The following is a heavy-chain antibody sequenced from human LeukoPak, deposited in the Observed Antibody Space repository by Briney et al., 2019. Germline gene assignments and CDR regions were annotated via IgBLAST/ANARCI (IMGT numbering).Heavy chain of an antibody. D-gene: IGHD6-19*01. Sequence: SETLSLXCTVSGVSTTNGIYYWAWIRQPPGKGLEWIGSVHNVGSTYYNLSLRSRVTVSIDTSKNQFSLRLNSVTAADTAVYYCARHAEYNSGWHFYLDHWGQGILVTVSS. V-gene: IGHV4-39*01. CDR2: VHNVGST. CDR3: ARHAEYNSGWHFYLDH. CDR1: GVSTTNGIYY. J-gene: IGHJ4*02.